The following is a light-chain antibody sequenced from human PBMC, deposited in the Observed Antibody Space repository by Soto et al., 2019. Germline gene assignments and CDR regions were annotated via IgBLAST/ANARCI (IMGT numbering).Light chain of an antibody. J-gene: IGLJ3*02. CDR3: QSYDSSPV. CDR1: SSNIGAGYD. Sequence: QSVLTQPPSVSGAPGQRVTISCTGSSSNIGAGYDVHWYQQLPGTAPKLLIYGNSNRPSGVPDRFSGSKSGTSASLAITGLRAEDEADYYCQSYDSSPVFGGGTQLTVL. V-gene: IGLV1-40*01. CDR2: GNS.